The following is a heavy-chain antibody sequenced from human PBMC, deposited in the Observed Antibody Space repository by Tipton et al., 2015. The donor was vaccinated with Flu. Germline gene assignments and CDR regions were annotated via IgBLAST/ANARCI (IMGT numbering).Heavy chain of an antibody. Sequence: TLSLTCTVSGGSISSYYWSWIRQPPGKGLEWIGYIYYSGSTNYNPSLKSRATISVDTSKNQFSLKLSSVTAADTAVYYCASITSYYYDSSGYLDWYFDLWGRGTLVTVSS. CDR3: ASITSYYYDSSGYLDWYFDL. CDR2: IYYSGST. J-gene: IGHJ2*01. V-gene: IGHV4-59*08. CDR1: GGSISSYY. D-gene: IGHD3-22*01.